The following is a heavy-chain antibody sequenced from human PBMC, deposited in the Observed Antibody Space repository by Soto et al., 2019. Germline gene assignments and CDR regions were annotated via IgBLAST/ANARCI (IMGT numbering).Heavy chain of an antibody. V-gene: IGHV3-23*01. J-gene: IGHJ1*01. D-gene: IGHD6-19*01. CDR3: AKVKHWLVRTLTH. Sequence: GGSLRLSCAASGFTFSSYAMSWVRQALGKGLEWVSAISGSGGSTYYADSVKGRYTISKDNSKITLYLLMNSLRDEATAVKCCAKVKHWLVRTLTHWGQSTQVIVSS. CDR2: ISGSGGST. CDR1: GFTFSSYA.